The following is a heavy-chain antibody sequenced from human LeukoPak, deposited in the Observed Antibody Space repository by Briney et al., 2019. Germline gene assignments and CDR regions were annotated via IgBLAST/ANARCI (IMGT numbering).Heavy chain of an antibody. D-gene: IGHD3-22*01. J-gene: IGHJ4*02. V-gene: IGHV3-48*03. CDR3: ARGGYYDSSGYYPTFDY. CDR1: GFTLSSYE. Sequence: PGGSLRLSCAASGFTLSSYEMNWVRQAPGKGLEWVSYISSSGSTIYYADSVKGRFTISRDNAKNSLYLQMNSLRAEDTAVYYCARGGYYDSSGYYPTFDYWGQGTLVTVSS. CDR2: ISSSGSTI.